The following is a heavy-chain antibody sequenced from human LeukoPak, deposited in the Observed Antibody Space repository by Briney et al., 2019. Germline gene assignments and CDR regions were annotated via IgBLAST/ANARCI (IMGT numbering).Heavy chain of an antibody. CDR2: IIPSDGST. CDR1: GYSFTRYF. Sequence: ASVKVSCKASGYSFTRYFIHWVRQAPGQGLEWMGIIIPSDGSTSYAQKFQGRVTMTRDTSTSTVYMELSSLRSEDTAVYYCARGKVVTMVRGVIITYFDYWGQGALVTVSS. V-gene: IGHV1-46*01. D-gene: IGHD3-10*01. CDR3: ARGKVVTMVRGVIITYFDY. J-gene: IGHJ4*02.